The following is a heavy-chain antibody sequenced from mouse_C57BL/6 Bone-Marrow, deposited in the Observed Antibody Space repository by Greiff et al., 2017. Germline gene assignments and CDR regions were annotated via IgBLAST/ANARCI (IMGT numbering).Heavy chain of an antibody. CDR3: ARRLPGY. J-gene: IGHJ2*01. CDR1: GFTFSSYG. CDR2: ISSGGSYT. V-gene: IGHV5-6*02. Sequence: DVMLVESGGDLVKPGGSLKLSCAASGFTFSSYGMSWVRQTPDKRLEWVATISSGGSYTYYPDSVKGRFTISRDNAKNTLYLQMSSLKSEDGAIYYCARRLPGYWGQGTTLTVSS.